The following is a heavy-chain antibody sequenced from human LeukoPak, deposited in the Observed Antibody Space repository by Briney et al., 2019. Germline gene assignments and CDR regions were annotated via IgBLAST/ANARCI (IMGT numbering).Heavy chain of an antibody. V-gene: IGHV1-3*01. Sequence: ASVKVSCKASGYTFTSYAMHWVRQAPGQRLEWMGWINAGNGNTKYSQKFQGRVTITRDTSASTAYMELSSLRSEDTAVYYCAKGPGQGGLWELPLGYWGQGTLVTVSS. J-gene: IGHJ4*02. CDR2: INAGNGNT. D-gene: IGHD1-26*01. CDR3: AKGPGQGGLWELPLGY. CDR1: GYTFTSYA.